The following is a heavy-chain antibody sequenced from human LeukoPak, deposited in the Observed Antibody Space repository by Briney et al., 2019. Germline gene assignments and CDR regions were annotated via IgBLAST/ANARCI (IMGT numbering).Heavy chain of an antibody. Sequence: SETLSLTCAVYGGSFSGYYWSWIRQPPGKGLEWIGEINHSGSTNYNPSLKSRVTISVDTSKNQFSLKLTSVTAADTAVYYCARVQYYANGGYWNLDYWGQGTLVTVSS. D-gene: IGHD3-22*01. J-gene: IGHJ4*02. CDR3: ARVQYYANGGYWNLDY. CDR1: GGSFSGYY. CDR2: INHSGST. V-gene: IGHV4-34*01.